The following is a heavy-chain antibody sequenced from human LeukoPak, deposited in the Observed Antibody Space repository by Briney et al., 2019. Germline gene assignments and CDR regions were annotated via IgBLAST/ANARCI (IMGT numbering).Heavy chain of an antibody. J-gene: IGHJ4*02. CDR1: GYSISSGYY. CDR2: IYHSGST. CDR3: ARGHYYGSGSKAQDYFDY. V-gene: IGHV4-38-2*02. D-gene: IGHD3-10*01. Sequence: SETLSLTCTVSGYSISSGYYWGWIRQPPGKGLEWIGSIYHSGSTYYNPSLKSRVTISVDTSKNQFSLKLSSVTAADTAVYYCARGHYYGSGSKAQDYFDYWGQGTLVTVSS.